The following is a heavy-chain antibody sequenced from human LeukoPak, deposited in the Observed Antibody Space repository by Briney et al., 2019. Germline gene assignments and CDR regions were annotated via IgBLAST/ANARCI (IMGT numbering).Heavy chain of an antibody. Sequence: GGSLRLSCAASGFTFSSYAMSWVRQAPGKGLEWVAVIWYDGSNKYYADSVKGRFTISRDNSKNTLYLQMNSLRAEDTAVYYCARVPHRGVATIINFDYWGQGTLVTVSS. CDR2: IWYDGSNK. V-gene: IGHV3-33*08. CDR1: GFTFSSYA. D-gene: IGHD5-12*01. J-gene: IGHJ4*02. CDR3: ARVPHRGVATIINFDY.